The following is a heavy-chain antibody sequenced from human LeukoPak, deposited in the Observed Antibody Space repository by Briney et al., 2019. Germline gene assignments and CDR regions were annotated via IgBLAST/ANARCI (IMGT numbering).Heavy chain of an antibody. D-gene: IGHD3-22*01. V-gene: IGHV4-38-2*02. J-gene: IGHJ4*02. CDR2: IYHSGST. CDR1: GYSISSGYY. Sequence: SETLSLTCTVSGYSISSGYYWGWIRQPPGKGLEWIGSIYHSGSTYYNPSLKSRVTISVDTSKNQFSLKLSSVTAADTAVYYCARDKYYYDSSGYYGNFDYWGQGTLVTVSS. CDR3: ARDKYYYDSSGYYGNFDY.